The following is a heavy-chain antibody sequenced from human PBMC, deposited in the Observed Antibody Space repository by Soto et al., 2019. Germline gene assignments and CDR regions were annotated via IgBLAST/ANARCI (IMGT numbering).Heavy chain of an antibody. CDR3: ARGLDYYDSSGYYVGY. J-gene: IGHJ4*02. V-gene: IGHV1-69*13. CDR1: GCTFSSYA. CDR2: IIPIFGTA. D-gene: IGHD3-22*01. Sequence: SVKVSCKASGCTFSSYAISCVRRAPGQGLEWMGGIIPIFGTANYAQKFQGRVTITADESTSTAYMELSSLRSEDTAVYYCARGLDYYDSSGYYVGYWGQGTLVTVSS.